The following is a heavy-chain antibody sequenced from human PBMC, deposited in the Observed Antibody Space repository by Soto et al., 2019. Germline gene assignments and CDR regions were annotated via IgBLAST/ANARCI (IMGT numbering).Heavy chain of an antibody. CDR2: VYYSGST. CDR1: GDSVSSGAYY. J-gene: IGHJ6*02. CDR3: ARYLIYDFWSGYYGMDV. V-gene: IGHV4-61*08. D-gene: IGHD3-3*01. Sequence: SETLSLTCSVSGDSVSSGAYYWSWIRQPPGKGLEWIGYVYYSGSTSYNPSLETGVTISVDTSKNQFSLKLSSVTAADTAVYYCARYLIYDFWSGYYGMDVWGQGTTVTVSS.